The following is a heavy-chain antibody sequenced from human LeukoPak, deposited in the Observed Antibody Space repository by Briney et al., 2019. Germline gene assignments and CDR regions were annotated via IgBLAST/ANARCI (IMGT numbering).Heavy chain of an antibody. V-gene: IGHV3-30*10. CDR3: ARVRSTTCLDY. D-gene: IGHD6-13*01. J-gene: IGHJ4*02. CDR1: GFTFSSYA. Sequence: GGSLRLSCAASGFTFSSYAMHWVRQAPGKGLEWVAVISYDGSTKYYTDSVKGRFTISRDNPKNTLFLQMNSLRAEDAALYFCARVRSTTCLDYWGQGALVTVSS. CDR2: ISYDGSTK.